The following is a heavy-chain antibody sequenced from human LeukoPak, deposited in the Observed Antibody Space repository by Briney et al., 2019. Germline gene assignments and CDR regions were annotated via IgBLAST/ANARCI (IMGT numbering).Heavy chain of an antibody. J-gene: IGHJ3*02. D-gene: IGHD6-13*01. CDR2: ISGSGGST. CDR3: AKDPPQSGYSSSWFFDAFDI. V-gene: IGHV3-23*01. CDR1: GFTFSSYA. Sequence: HSGGSLRLSCAASGFTFSSYAMSWVRQAPGKGLEWVSAISGSGGSTYYADSVKGRFTISRDNSKNTLYLQMNSLRAEDTAVYYCAKDPPQSGYSSSWFFDAFDIWGQGTMVTVSS.